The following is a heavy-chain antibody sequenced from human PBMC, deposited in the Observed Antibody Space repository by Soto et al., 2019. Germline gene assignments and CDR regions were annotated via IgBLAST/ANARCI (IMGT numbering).Heavy chain of an antibody. CDR3: ARDAQIGHGYSAYHTH. J-gene: IGHJ4*02. Sequence: QVQLVQSGAEVTKPGASVKVSCKASGYTFTSYYIHWVRQAPGQGLEWVGLINPSGASTTYAQKFQGRVTMTRDTSTSTVYMELNSLRSEDTAVYFCARDAQIGHGYSAYHTHWGQGTLVTVSS. D-gene: IGHD5-12*01. V-gene: IGHV1-46*01. CDR2: INPSGAST. CDR1: GYTFTSYY.